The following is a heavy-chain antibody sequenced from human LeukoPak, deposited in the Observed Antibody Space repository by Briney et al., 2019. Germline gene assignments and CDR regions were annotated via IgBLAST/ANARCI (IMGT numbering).Heavy chain of an antibody. CDR1: GDSISSTYYY. CDR3: ARLKRDGLRFLEWLDPNYYYYMDV. J-gene: IGHJ6*03. Sequence: SETLSLTCTVSGDSISSTYYYWGWIRQPPGQGLDWIGNIYYSGGTYYNPSPKSRVTISVDTSKNQFSLKLSSVTAADTAVYYCARLKRDGLRFLEWLDPNYYYYMDVWGKGTTVTVSS. V-gene: IGHV4-39*07. D-gene: IGHD3-3*01. CDR2: IYYSGGT.